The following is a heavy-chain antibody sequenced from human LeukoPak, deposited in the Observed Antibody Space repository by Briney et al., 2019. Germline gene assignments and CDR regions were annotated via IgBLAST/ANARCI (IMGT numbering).Heavy chain of an antibody. Sequence: ASATVSCKASGGTFNNYAISWVRQADGQGLEWMGGILPIFGTANYAHKFQGRVTITADESTSTAYMELSSLRSEDTAVYYCARDITMVRGVITAFDYWGQGTLVTVSS. J-gene: IGHJ4*02. CDR2: ILPIFGTA. V-gene: IGHV1-69*13. CDR1: GGTFNNYA. CDR3: ARDITMVRGVITAFDY. D-gene: IGHD3-10*01.